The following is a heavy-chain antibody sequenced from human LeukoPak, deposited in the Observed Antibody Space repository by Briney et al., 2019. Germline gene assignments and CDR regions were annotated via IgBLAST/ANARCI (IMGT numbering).Heavy chain of an antibody. CDR2: IYPGDSDT. D-gene: IGHD6-13*01. Sequence: GESLKISCKGSGYSFTSYWIGWVRQVPGKGLEWMGIIYPGDSDTRYSPSFQGQVTISADKSISTAYLQWSSLKASDTAMYYCARRGIAAAGTEGDWFDPWGQGTLVTVSS. CDR1: GYSFTSYW. V-gene: IGHV5-51*01. J-gene: IGHJ5*02. CDR3: ARRGIAAAGTEGDWFDP.